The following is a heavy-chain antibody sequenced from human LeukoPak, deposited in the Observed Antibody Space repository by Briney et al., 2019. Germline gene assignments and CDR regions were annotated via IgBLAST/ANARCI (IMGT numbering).Heavy chain of an antibody. CDR1: GLTFSSYA. CDR2: IRASGDTT. Sequence: GGSLRLSCAASGLTFSSYAMHWARQAPGKGLEWISSIRASGDTTYYADSVKGRFTISRDNSKDTPYLQMNSLRAEDTAVYHCAKDRSNYDSTGYNYIDYWGQGMLVTVSS. J-gene: IGHJ4*02. D-gene: IGHD3-22*01. CDR3: AKDRSNYDSTGYNYIDY. V-gene: IGHV3-23*01.